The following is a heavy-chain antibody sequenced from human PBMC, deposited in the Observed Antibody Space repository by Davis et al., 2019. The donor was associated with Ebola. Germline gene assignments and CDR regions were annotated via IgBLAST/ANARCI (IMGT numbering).Heavy chain of an antibody. V-gene: IGHV4-4*02. CDR1: GGSISSSYW. CDR3: AREGDCDDGTCSSKTNWFDS. D-gene: IGHD2-15*01. CDR2: ISQRENT. Sequence: MPSETLSLTCAVSGGSISSSYWWSWVRQPPGKGLEWIGQISQRENTNYKPSLKSRITISLDKSKNQFSLKLSSLTAEDTAVYYCAREGDCDDGTCSSKTNWFDSWGQGTLVTVSS. J-gene: IGHJ5*01.